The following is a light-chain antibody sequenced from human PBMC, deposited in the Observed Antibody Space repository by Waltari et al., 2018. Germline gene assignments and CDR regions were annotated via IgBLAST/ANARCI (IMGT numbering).Light chain of an antibody. CDR1: QSISCW. CDR2: DAS. V-gene: IGKV1-5*01. J-gene: IGKJ1*01. CDR3: QQYNSYSRT. Sequence: DIQMTQSPSTLSASVGDRVTITCRARQSISCWLAWYQQKPGKAPKLLIYDASSLESGVPSRFSGSGSGTEFTLTISSLQPDDFATYYCQQYNSYSRTFGQGTKVEIK.